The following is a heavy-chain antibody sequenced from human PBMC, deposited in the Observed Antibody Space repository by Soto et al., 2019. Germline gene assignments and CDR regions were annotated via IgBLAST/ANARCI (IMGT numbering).Heavy chain of an antibody. CDR1: GYTFSKNH. CDR2: IMPMFGDT. Sequence: SVKVSCKASGYTFSKNHINWVRQAPGQGLEWMGRIMPMFGDTTYAQTFQGRVTITGDASTSTVYMELSRLSSEDTAVYYCARQFDFDTRGCCYASWGQGTLVTVSS. CDR3: ARQFDFDTRGCCYAS. D-gene: IGHD3-22*01. J-gene: IGHJ4*02. V-gene: IGHV1-69*13.